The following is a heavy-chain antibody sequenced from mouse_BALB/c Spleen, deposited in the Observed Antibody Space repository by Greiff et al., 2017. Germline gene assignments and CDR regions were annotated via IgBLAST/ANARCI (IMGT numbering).Heavy chain of an antibody. Sequence: EVKLLESGPGLVKPSQSLSLTCSVTGYSITSGYYWNWIRQFPGNKLEWMGYISYDGSNNYNPSLKNRISITRDTSKNQFFLKLNSVTTEDTATYYCAREGDYYGSRSFAYWGQGTLVTVSA. CDR1: GYSITSGYY. D-gene: IGHD1-1*01. CDR3: AREGDYYGSRSFAY. J-gene: IGHJ3*01. CDR2: ISYDGSN. V-gene: IGHV3-6*02.